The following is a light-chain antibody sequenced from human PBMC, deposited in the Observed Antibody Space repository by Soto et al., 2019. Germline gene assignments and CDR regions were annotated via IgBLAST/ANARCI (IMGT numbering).Light chain of an antibody. J-gene: IGLJ2*01. CDR1: GSDIGRYNS. Sequence: QSALTQPASVSGSPGQSITISCTGTGSDIGRYNSVSWYQHHPGRAPKVIIYEVSNRSSWVSNRFSGSKSGNTASLTISGLQAEDEANYYCSSYTSDTALGFGGGTKLTVL. CDR3: SSYTSDTALG. V-gene: IGLV2-14*01. CDR2: EVS.